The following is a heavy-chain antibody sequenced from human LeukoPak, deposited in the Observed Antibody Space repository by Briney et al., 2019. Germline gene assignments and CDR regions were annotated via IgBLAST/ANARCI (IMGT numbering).Heavy chain of an antibody. D-gene: IGHD6-6*01. Sequence: KSSETLSLTCAVYGGSFSGYYWSWIRQPPGKGLEWIGEINHSGSTNYNPSLKSRVTISVDTSKNQFSLKLSSVTAADTAVYYCARQLGYWFDPWGQGTLVTVSS. CDR2: INHSGST. J-gene: IGHJ5*02. V-gene: IGHV4-34*01. CDR3: ARQLGYWFDP. CDR1: GGSFSGYY.